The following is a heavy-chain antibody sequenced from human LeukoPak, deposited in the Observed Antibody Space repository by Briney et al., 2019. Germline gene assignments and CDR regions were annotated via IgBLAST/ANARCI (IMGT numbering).Heavy chain of an antibody. D-gene: IGHD6-6*01. V-gene: IGHV3-49*04. CDR2: IRSKAYGGTT. CDR1: GFTFGDYA. J-gene: IGHJ6*02. Sequence: XCXASGFTFGDYAMSWVRQAPGKGLEWVGLIRSKAYGGTTEYAASVKGRFTISRDDSKSIAYLQMNSLKTEDTAVYYCTRDLGYSSSSFGMDVWGQGTTVTVSS. CDR3: TRDLGYSSSSFGMDV.